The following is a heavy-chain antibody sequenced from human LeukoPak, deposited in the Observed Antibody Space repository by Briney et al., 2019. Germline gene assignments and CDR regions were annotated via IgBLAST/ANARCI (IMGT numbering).Heavy chain of an antibody. J-gene: IGHJ3*02. D-gene: IGHD6-6*01. CDR1: GYPFDNFG. CDR3: VRDETARRDNAFDI. Sequence: ASVKVSCKASGYPFDNFGLTWVRQAPGQGLEWMGWISAYNGNTHYAQKFRGRLTLTTETSTSTAYLELRSLKSDDTAVYYCVRDETARRDNAFDIWGQGTMVTVSS. CDR2: ISAYNGNT. V-gene: IGHV1-18*01.